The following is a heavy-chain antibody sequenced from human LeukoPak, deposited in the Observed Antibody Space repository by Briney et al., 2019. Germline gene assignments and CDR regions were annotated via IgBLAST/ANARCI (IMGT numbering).Heavy chain of an antibody. Sequence: GGSLRLSCAASGFTFSSYAMHWVRQAPGKGLEWVAVISYDGSNKYYADSVKGRFTISRDNSKNTLYLQMNSLRAEDTAVYYRAASRYCSGGSCYPRFDYWGQGTLVTVSS. CDR3: AASRYCSGGSCYPRFDY. D-gene: IGHD2-15*01. V-gene: IGHV3-30-3*01. J-gene: IGHJ4*02. CDR1: GFTFSSYA. CDR2: ISYDGSNK.